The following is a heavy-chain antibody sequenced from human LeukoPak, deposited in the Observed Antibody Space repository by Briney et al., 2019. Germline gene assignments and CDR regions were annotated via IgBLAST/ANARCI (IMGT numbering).Heavy chain of an antibody. D-gene: IGHD1-1*01. CDR2: INPNSGGT. CDR3: ARSTRYNWNDDY. CDR1: GYTFTDYY. V-gene: IGHV1-2*02. J-gene: IGHJ4*02. Sequence: ASVKVSCKASGYTFTDYYLHWVRQAPGQGLEWMGWINPNSGGTNYAQKFQGRVTMTRDTSISTAYMELSRLRSDDTAVYYCARSTRYNWNDDYWGQGTLVTVSS.